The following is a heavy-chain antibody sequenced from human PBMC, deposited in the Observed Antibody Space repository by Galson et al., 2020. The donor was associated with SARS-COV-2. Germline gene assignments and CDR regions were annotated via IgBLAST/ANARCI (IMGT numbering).Heavy chain of an antibody. CDR2: IYWNDNK. CDR1: GFSLSTSEVG. V-gene: IGHV2-5*01. CDR3: ARLTYYYDNSGDYGGYYFDY. Sequence: ESGPTLVKPTQTLTLTCTFSGFSLSTSEVGVGWIRQPPGKALEWLTLIYWNDNKRYSPSLKSRLTITKDTSKNQVILTMTNMDPVDTATYYCARLTYYYDNSGDYGGYYFDYWGQGTLVTVSS. D-gene: IGHD3-22*01. J-gene: IGHJ4*02.